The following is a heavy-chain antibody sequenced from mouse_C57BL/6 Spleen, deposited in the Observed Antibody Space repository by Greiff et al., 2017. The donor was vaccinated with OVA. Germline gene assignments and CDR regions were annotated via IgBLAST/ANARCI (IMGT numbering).Heavy chain of an antibody. J-gene: IGHJ2*01. CDR2: IYPGDGDT. CDR3: ARWGTVGFDY. CDR1: GYAFSSYW. D-gene: IGHD1-1*01. Sequence: VKLQESGAELVKPGASVKISCKASGYAFSSYWMNWVKQRPGKGLEWIGQIYPGDGDTNYNGKFKGKATLTADKSSSTAYMQLSSLTSEDSAVYFCARWGTVGFDYWGQGTTLTVSS. V-gene: IGHV1-80*01.